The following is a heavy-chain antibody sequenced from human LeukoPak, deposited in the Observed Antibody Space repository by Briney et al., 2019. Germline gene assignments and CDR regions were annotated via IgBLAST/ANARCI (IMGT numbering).Heavy chain of an antibody. CDR3: ARESPDIVVVPAASGYFDL. Sequence: PSETLSLTCTVSGGSLNSDYWTWIRRPPGKGLEWIGEINHSGSTNYNPSLKSRVTISVDTSKNQFSLKLSSVTAADTAVYYCARESPDIVVVPAASGYFDLWGRGTLVTVSS. J-gene: IGHJ2*01. CDR2: INHSGST. V-gene: IGHV4-34*01. CDR1: GGSLNSDY. D-gene: IGHD2-2*01.